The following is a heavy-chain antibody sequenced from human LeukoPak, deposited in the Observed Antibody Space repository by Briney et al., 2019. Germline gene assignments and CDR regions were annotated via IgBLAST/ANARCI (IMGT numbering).Heavy chain of an antibody. CDR1: GDTFSSYA. CDR3: ARDPE. V-gene: IGHV1-69*04. CDR2: IIPVFGIA. Sequence: GSSVKVSCKASGDTFSSYAISWVRQAPGQGLEWMGTIIPVFGIAYYAQRFQGRVTITADKSTSTAYMELSSLRSEDTAVYYCARDPEWGQGTLATVSS. J-gene: IGHJ4*02.